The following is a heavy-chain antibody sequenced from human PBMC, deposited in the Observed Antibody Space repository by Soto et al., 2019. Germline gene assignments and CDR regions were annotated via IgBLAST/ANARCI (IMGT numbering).Heavy chain of an antibody. CDR1: GYTFTGYY. V-gene: IGHV1-2*04. J-gene: IGHJ4*02. Sequence: GASVKVSCKASGYTFTGYYMHWVRQAPGQGLEWMGWINPNSGGTNYAQKFQGWVTMTRDTSISTAYMELSRLRSDDTAVYYCARGGYCSGGSCEYYFDYWAQGTLVTVSS. CDR3: ARGGYCSGGSCEYYFDY. CDR2: INPNSGGT. D-gene: IGHD2-15*01.